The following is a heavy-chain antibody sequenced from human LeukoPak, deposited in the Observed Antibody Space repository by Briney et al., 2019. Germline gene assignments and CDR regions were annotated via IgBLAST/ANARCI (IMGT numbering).Heavy chain of an antibody. J-gene: IGHJ4*02. CDR3: AKQLGYCSDGSCYFPY. D-gene: IGHD2-15*01. V-gene: IGHV3-23*01. Sequence: GGSLRLSCAASGFTFSSSAMSWVRQAPGKGLEWVSAISNNGGYTYYADSVQGRFTISRDNSKSTLCLQMNSLRAEDTAVYYCAKQLGYCSDGSCYFPYWGQGTLATVSS. CDR1: GFTFSSSA. CDR2: ISNNGGYT.